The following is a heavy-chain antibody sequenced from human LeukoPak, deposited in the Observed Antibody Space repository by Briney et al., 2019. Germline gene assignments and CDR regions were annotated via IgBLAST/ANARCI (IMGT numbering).Heavy chain of an antibody. J-gene: IGHJ4*02. Sequence: GESLKISCKGSGYSFTSYWISWVRQMPGKGLEWMGRIDPSDSYTNYSPSFQGHVTISADKSISTAYLQWSSLKASDTAMYYCARHGGGYPLYYFDYRGQGTLVTVSS. CDR2: IDPSDSYT. D-gene: IGHD3-16*01. V-gene: IGHV5-10-1*01. CDR3: ARHGGGYPLYYFDY. CDR1: GYSFTSYW.